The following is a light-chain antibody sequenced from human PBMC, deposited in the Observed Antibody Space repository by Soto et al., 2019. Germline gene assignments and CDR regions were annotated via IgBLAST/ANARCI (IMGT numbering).Light chain of an antibody. V-gene: IGKV3-15*01. Sequence: EIVMTQSPATLSVSPGERATLSCRASQSVSSKLAWYQQKPGQGPRLLIYGASTRATGIPARFSGSGSGTEFILTISSLQSEDFAVYYCQHYSTSLWTFGQGTKVEIK. CDR3: QHYSTSLWT. CDR2: GAS. J-gene: IGKJ1*01. CDR1: QSVSSK.